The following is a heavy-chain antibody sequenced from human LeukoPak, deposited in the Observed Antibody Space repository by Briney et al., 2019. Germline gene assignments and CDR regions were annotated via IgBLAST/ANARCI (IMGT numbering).Heavy chain of an antibody. J-gene: IGHJ1*01. D-gene: IGHD2-21*02. CDR3: TSWGDTTAEYFQR. V-gene: IGHV3-7*01. CDR1: GFTFNRCW. CDR2: INPDGRDT. Sequence: LSGGSLRLSCAVSGFTFNRCWMNWVRQAPGKGLEWVAHINPDGRDTYYVDSVKGRFTISRDNAQNSMYLQMNSLRVEDTAVYYCTSWGDTTAEYFQRWGQGTLVTVSS.